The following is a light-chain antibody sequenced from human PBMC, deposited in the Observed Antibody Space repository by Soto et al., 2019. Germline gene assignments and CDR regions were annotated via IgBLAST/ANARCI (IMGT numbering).Light chain of an antibody. V-gene: IGLV1-40*01. CDR1: SSNIGAGYD. J-gene: IGLJ2*01. Sequence: QSVLTQPPSVSGAPGQRVTISCTGSSSNIGAGYDVHWYQQLPGRAPKRLIYGNTNRPSGVPDRFSGSKSGTSASLAITGLQADDEAEYYCLSFDSSLSVVFGGGTKLTVL. CDR3: LSFDSSLSVV. CDR2: GNT.